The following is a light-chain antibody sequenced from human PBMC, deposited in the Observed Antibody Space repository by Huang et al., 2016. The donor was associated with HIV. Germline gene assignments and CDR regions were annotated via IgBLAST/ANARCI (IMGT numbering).Light chain of an antibody. Sequence: DIHMTQSPSSLSSSVGDRVTITCRASQDIRNYLAWYHQKPGTAPKLLISAASTLQSGVPSRLSGSGSWTDFTLTIGSLQPEDVAPYYCQKYNSAPYTFGQGTKLEIK. J-gene: IGKJ2*01. CDR1: QDIRNY. CDR3: QKYNSAPYT. CDR2: AAS. V-gene: IGKV1-27*01.